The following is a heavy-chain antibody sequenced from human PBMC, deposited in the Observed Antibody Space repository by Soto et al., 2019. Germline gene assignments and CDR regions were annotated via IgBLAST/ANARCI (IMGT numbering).Heavy chain of an antibody. CDR2: IRSKAYGGTT. CDR3: ARDATPSGWFLDAFDI. D-gene: IGHD6-19*01. CDR1: GFTFGDYA. V-gene: IGHV3-49*03. J-gene: IGHJ3*02. Sequence: PGGSLRLSCTASGFTFGDYAMSWFRQAPGKGLEWVGFIRSKAYGGTTEYAASVKGRLSISRDDSKSIAYLQMNSLTTEDTAVYYCARDATPSGWFLDAFDIWGQGTMVTVS.